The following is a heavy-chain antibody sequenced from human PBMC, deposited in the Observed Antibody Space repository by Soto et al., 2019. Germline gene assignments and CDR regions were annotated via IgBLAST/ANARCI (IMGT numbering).Heavy chain of an antibody. Sequence: GSLRLSCAASGFTFSSYAMSWVLQAPGKGLEWVSAISGSGGSTYYADSVKGRFTISRDNSKNTLYLQMNSLRAEDTAVYYCAKGYGDYGGPYAFDIWGQGTMVTVSS. CDR2: ISGSGGST. CDR1: GFTFSSYA. CDR3: AKGYGDYGGPYAFDI. D-gene: IGHD4-17*01. V-gene: IGHV3-23*01. J-gene: IGHJ3*02.